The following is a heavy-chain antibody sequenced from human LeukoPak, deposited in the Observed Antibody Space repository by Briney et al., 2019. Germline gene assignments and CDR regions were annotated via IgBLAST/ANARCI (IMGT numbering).Heavy chain of an antibody. J-gene: IGHJ3*02. V-gene: IGHV4-59*01. CDR2: IYYSGST. Sequence: PSETLSLTCTVSGGSISSYYWSWIRQPPGKGLEWIGYIYYSGSTNYNPSLKSRVTISVDTSKNQFSLKLSSVTAADTAVYYCASSAGDGYKDAFDIWGQGTMVTVSS. CDR1: GGSISSYY. CDR3: ASSAGDGYKDAFDI. D-gene: IGHD5-24*01.